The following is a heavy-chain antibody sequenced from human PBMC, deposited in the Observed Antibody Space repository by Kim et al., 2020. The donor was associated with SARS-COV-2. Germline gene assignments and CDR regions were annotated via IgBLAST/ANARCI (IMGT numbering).Heavy chain of an antibody. CDR1: GFTFSSYG. Sequence: GGSLRLSCAASGFTFSSYGMHWVRQAPGKGLEWVAVISYDGSNKYYADSVKGRFTISRDNSKNTLYLQMNSLRAEDTAVYYCAKDHGSNYDFWSGYYSRNYYDMDVWGKGTTVTVSS. V-gene: IGHV3-30*18. CDR2: ISYDGSNK. CDR3: AKDHGSNYDFWSGYYSRNYYDMDV. J-gene: IGHJ6*03. D-gene: IGHD3-3*01.